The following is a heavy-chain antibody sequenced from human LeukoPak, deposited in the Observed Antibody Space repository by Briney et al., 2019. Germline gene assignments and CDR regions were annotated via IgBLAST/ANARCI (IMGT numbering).Heavy chain of an antibody. V-gene: IGHV4-39*07. Sequence: SETLSLTCTVSGGSISSSSYYWGWIRQPPGKGLEWIGSIYYSGSTYYNTSLKSRITISVDTSKNQFSLNLNSVTAADTAVYYCARLQLWPYYFDYWGQGTLVTVSS. CDR2: IYYSGST. CDR3: ARLQLWPYYFDY. CDR1: GGSISSSSYY. J-gene: IGHJ4*02. D-gene: IGHD5-18*01.